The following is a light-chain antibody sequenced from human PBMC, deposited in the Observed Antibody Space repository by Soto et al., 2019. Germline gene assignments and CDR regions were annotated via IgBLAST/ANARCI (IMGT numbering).Light chain of an antibody. CDR1: KLGDKY. V-gene: IGLV3-1*01. J-gene: IGLJ1*01. CDR3: QAWDSSTGV. Sequence: SYELTQPPSVSVSPGQTASITCSGAKLGDKYACWYQQKPGQSPVLVIYQDSKRPSGMRERFSGSNSGNTATLTIGGTQDMDEADYYCQAWDSSTGVFGTGTKLTVL. CDR2: QDS.